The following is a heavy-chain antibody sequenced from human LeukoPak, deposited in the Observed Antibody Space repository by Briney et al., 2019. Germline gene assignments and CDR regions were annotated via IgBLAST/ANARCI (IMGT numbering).Heavy chain of an antibody. CDR1: GYTFTSYG. D-gene: IGHD5-12*01. CDR3: ARESAYSGYENYFDY. CDR2: ISAYNGNT. V-gene: IGHV1-18*01. J-gene: IGHJ4*02. Sequence: ASVKVSCKASGYTFTSYGISWVRQAPGQGLEWMGWISAYNGNTNYAQKLQGRVTVTTDTSTSTAYMELRSLRSDDTAVYYCARESAYSGYENYFDYWGQGTLVTVSS.